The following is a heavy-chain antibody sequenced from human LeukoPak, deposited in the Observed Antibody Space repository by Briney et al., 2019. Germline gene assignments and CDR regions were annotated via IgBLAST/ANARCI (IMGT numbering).Heavy chain of an antibody. CDR1: GYTSTDYY. CDR3: ARDLPTIAAAGLADYFQH. CDR2: INPNSGGT. D-gene: IGHD6-13*01. Sequence: ASVKVSCKASGYTSTDYYMHWVRQAPGQGLEWMGWINPNSGGTNYAQKFQGRVTMTRDTSISTAYMELSRLTSDDTAVYYCARDLPTIAAAGLADYFQHWGQGTLVTVSS. V-gene: IGHV1-2*02. J-gene: IGHJ1*01.